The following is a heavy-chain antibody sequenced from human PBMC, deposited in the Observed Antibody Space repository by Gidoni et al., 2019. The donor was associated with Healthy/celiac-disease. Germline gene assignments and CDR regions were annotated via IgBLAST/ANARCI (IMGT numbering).Heavy chain of an antibody. Sequence: EVQLVESGGGLVKPGRSLRLSCTASGFTFGDYAMSWFRQAPGKGLEWVGFIRSKAYGGTTEYAASVKGRFTISRDDSKSIAYLQMNSLKTEDTAVYYCTRDRLWGYKGDSDWLRNWGQGTLVTVSS. J-gene: IGHJ4*02. CDR2: IRSKAYGGTT. CDR1: GFTFGDYA. V-gene: IGHV3-49*05. D-gene: IGHD3-9*01. CDR3: TRDRLWGYKGDSDWLRN.